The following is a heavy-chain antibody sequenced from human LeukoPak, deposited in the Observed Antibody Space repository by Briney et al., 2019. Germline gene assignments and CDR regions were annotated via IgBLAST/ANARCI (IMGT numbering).Heavy chain of an antibody. CDR3: ARGERGLYCSSTSCYPVL. V-gene: IGHV3-21*01. D-gene: IGHD2-2*01. Sequence: PGGSLRLSCAASGFIFDDYAMHWVRQAPGKGLEWVSSISSSSSYIYYADSVKGRFTISRDNAKNSLYLQMNSLRAEDTAVYYCARGERGLYCSSTSCYPVLGGQGTLVTVSS. J-gene: IGHJ4*02. CDR2: ISSSSSYI. CDR1: GFIFDDYA.